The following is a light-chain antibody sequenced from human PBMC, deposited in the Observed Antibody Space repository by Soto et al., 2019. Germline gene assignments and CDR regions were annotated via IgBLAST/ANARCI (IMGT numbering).Light chain of an antibody. J-gene: IGLJ1*01. V-gene: IGLV2-8*01. CDR2: EVS. CDR1: SSDVGGYNF. CDR3: SSHGGGNKFYV. Sequence: QSALTQPRSVSGSPGQSVTISCTGTSSDVGGYNFVSWYQQHPGKAPKLIIHEVSKRPSGVPDRFSGSKSGNTASLTVSGLQAEDEADYYCSSHGGGNKFYVFGTGTKVTVL.